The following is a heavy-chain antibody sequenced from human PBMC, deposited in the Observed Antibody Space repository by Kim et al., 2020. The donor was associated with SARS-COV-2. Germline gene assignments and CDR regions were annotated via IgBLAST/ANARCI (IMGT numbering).Heavy chain of an antibody. CDR1: GYTFSSNA. D-gene: IGHD4-17*01. J-gene: IGHJ6*02. CDR3: ARNMQDYGDWYYYGMDV. CDR2: INTNTGNP. V-gene: IGHV7-4-1*02. Sequence: ASVKVSCKASGYTFSSNAINWVRQAPGQGLEWMGWINTNTGNPTYAQGFTGRFVFSLGTSVSTAYLQISSLKAADTAVYYCARNMQDYGDWYYYGMDVWG.